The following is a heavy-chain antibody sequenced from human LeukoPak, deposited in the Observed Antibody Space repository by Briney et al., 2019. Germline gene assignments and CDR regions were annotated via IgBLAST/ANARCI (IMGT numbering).Heavy chain of an antibody. Sequence: GGSLRLSCAASGFTFISYAMSWVRQAPGKGLEWVAVISYDGTNKYYADSVKGRFTISRDNSKNTLHLQMNSLRAEDTAVYYCAKDDRGNEAPFDYWDQGTLVTVSS. CDR2: ISYDGTNK. CDR3: AKDDRGNEAPFDY. V-gene: IGHV3-30*18. CDR1: GFTFISYA. J-gene: IGHJ4*02.